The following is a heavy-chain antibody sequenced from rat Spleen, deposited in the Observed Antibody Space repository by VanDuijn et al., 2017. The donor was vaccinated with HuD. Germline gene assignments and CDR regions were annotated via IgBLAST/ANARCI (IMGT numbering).Heavy chain of an antibody. CDR2: ISTGGGNT. CDR3: ARLPYYYDGSYYYYFDY. CDR1: GFTFSNYD. D-gene: IGHD1-12*02. J-gene: IGHJ2*01. Sequence: DVQLVESGGGLVQPGRSMKLSCAASGFTFSNYDMAWVRQAPTKGLEWVASISTGGGNTYYRDSVKGRFTISRDNTKSTLYLQMDSLRSEDTATYYCARLPYYYDGSYYYYFDYWGQGVMVTVSS. V-gene: IGHV5-25*01.